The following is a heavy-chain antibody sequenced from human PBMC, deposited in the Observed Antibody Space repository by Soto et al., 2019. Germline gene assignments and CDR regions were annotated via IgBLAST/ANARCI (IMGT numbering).Heavy chain of an antibody. CDR1: GFTFTAFA. V-gene: IGHV3-30*04. CDR2: ISYDGRDS. D-gene: IGHD3-9*01. Sequence: GGSLRLSCAVSGFTFTAFAIHWVRQAPGKGLEWVAVISYDGRDSHYADSVKGRLTISRDNSKNMVFLQINSLTTEDTAVYYCAKDRYFDSYHFDYWGQGTRVTVSS. J-gene: IGHJ4*02. CDR3: AKDRYFDSYHFDY.